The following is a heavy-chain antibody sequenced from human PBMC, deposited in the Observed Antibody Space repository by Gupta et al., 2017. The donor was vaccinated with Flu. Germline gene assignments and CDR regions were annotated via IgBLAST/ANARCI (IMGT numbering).Heavy chain of an antibody. CDR3: ARERAGYCTNGVCYTGYFDY. D-gene: IGHD2-8*01. CDR2: IYSGGST. V-gene: IGHV3-53*01. Sequence: WVRQAPGKGLEWVSVIYSGGSTYYADSVKGRFTISRDNSKNTLYLQMNSLRAEDTAVYYCARERAGYCTNGVCYTGYFDYWGQGTLVTVSS. J-gene: IGHJ4*02.